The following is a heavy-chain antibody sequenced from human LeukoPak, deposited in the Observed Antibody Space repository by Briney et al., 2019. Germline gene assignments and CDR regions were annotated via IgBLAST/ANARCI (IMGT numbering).Heavy chain of an antibody. D-gene: IGHD6-19*01. CDR3: ARDRGSSGCLP. V-gene: IGHV3-21*01. CDR2: ISSSSSYI. CDR1: GFTFSSYS. Sequence: GGSLRLSCAASGFTFSSYSMNWVRQAPGKGLEWVSSISSSSSYIYYADSVKGRFTISRDNAKNSLYLQMNSLRSEDTAVYYCARDRGSSGCLPWGQGTMVTVSS. J-gene: IGHJ3*01.